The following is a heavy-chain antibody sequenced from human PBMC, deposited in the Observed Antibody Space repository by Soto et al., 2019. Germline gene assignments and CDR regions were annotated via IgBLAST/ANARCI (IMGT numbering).Heavy chain of an antibody. Sequence: ASVKVSCKASGFTFTSSAVHWVRQAPGQGLEWMGIINPSGGSTSYAQKFQGRVTMTRDTSTSTVYMELSSLRSEDTAVYYCARTMIYDAFDIWGQGTMVTVSS. CDR2: INPSGGST. V-gene: IGHV1-46*01. CDR3: ARTMIYDAFDI. J-gene: IGHJ3*02. D-gene: IGHD3-22*01. CDR1: GFTFTSSA.